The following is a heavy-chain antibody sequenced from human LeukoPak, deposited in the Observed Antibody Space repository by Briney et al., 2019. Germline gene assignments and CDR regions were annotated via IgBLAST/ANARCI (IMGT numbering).Heavy chain of an antibody. Sequence: GGSLRLSCAASGFTFSSYWMSWVRQAPGKGLEWVANIKQDGSEKYYVDSVKGRFTISRDNAKNSLYLQMNSLRAEDTAVYYCARDAAAEHNWFDPWGQGTLVTVSS. CDR3: ARDAAAEHNWFDP. V-gene: IGHV3-7*01. CDR2: IKQDGSEK. D-gene: IGHD6-25*01. CDR1: GFTFSSYW. J-gene: IGHJ5*02.